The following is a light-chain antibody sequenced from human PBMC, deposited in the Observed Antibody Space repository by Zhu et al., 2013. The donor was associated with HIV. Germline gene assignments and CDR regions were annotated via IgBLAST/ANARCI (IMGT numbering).Light chain of an antibody. J-gene: IGKJ1*01. CDR3: QQYGSSPPWT. CDR1: QSVHSNF. CDR2: GAS. Sequence: DIVLTQSPGTLSLSPGERATLSCRASQSVHSNFLAWYQQKPGQAPRLLIDGASSRATGIPDRFSGSGSGTDFSLSISRLEPEDFAVYYCQQYGSSPPWTFGQGTKVEIK. V-gene: IGKV3-20*01.